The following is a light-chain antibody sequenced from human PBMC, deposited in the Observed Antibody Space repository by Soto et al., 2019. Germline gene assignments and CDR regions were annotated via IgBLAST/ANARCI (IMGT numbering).Light chain of an antibody. J-gene: IGLJ2*01. V-gene: IGLV2-23*02. CDR2: EVN. Sequence: QSALTQPASVSGSPGQSITISCTGTNGDVGSYDLVSWYQQYPGKAPKLIIYEVNKRPSGVSNRFSGAKSGNTASLTISGLQTEDEAGYDCCSYAGGNTLIFGGGTKLTVL. CDR3: CSYAGGNTLI. CDR1: NGDVGSYDL.